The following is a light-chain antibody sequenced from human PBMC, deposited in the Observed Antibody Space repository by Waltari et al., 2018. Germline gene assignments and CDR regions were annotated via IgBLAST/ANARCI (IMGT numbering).Light chain of an antibody. Sequence: EIVMTQSPATLSVSPGERATLSSRASQSVSSNLAWYQQKPGQAPRLLIYGAPTRATGIPARFSGSGSGTEFTLTISSLQSEDFAVYYCQQYNNWPPFTFGPGTKVDIK. CDR2: GAP. CDR1: QSVSSN. J-gene: IGKJ3*01. CDR3: QQYNNWPPFT. V-gene: IGKV3-15*01.